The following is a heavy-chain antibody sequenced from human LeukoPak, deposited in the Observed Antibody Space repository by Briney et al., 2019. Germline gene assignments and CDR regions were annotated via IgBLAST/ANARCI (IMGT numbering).Heavy chain of an antibody. CDR3: ARDWSYDSSAYPHA. CDR2: ISSSSATI. D-gene: IGHD3-22*01. CDR1: GFTFSSYS. Sequence: GGSLRLSCAASGFTFSSYSMNWVRQAPGKGLEWVSYISSSSATIYYADSVKGRFTISRDNAKNSLYLQVNSLRDEDTAVYYCARDWSYDSSAYPHAWGQGTLVTVSS. V-gene: IGHV3-48*02. J-gene: IGHJ5*02.